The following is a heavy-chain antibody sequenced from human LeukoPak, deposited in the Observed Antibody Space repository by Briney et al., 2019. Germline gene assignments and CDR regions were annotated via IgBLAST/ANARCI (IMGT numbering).Heavy chain of an antibody. CDR1: GYTFTSYG. Sequence: GASVKVSCKASGYTFTSYGISWVRQAPGQGLEWMGWISAYNGNTNYAQKLQGRVTMTTDTSTSTAYMELRSLRSDDTAVYYCRADYYDSSGYGILFDYWGQGTLVTVSS. CDR2: ISAYNGNT. D-gene: IGHD3-22*01. V-gene: IGHV1-18*01. J-gene: IGHJ4*02. CDR3: RADYYDSSGYGILFDY.